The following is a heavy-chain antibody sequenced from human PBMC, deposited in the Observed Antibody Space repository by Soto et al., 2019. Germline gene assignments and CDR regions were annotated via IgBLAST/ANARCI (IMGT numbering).Heavy chain of an antibody. CDR3: ARGRGRWYYYGSGSYGDY. CDR2: ISYDGSNK. J-gene: IGHJ4*02. CDR1: GFTFSSYA. V-gene: IGHV3-30-3*01. Sequence: QVQLVESGGGVVQPGRSLRLSCAASGFTFSSYAMHWVRQAPGKGLEWVAVISYDGSNKYYADSVKGRFTISRDNSKNTLYLQMNSLRAEDTAVYYCARGRGRWYYYGSGSYGDYWGQGTLVTVSS. D-gene: IGHD3-10*01.